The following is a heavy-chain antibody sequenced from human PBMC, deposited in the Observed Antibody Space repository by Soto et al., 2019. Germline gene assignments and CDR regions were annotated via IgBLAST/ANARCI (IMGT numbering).Heavy chain of an antibody. J-gene: IGHJ6*02. CDR3: ARDSGYGDYEAFVDG. CDR2: ISAYNGNT. D-gene: IGHD4-17*01. Sequence: QVQLVQSGAEVKKPGASVKVSCKASGYTFTSYGISWVRQAPGQGLEWMGWISAYNGNTNYAQKLQGRVTMTTDTSRSTAYMGLRSLRSHDTAVYYCARDSGYGDYEAFVDGWGQGTTVTVSS. CDR1: GYTFTSYG. V-gene: IGHV1-18*01.